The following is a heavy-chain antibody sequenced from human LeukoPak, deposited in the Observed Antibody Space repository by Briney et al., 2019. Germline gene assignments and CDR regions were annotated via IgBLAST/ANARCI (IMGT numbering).Heavy chain of an antibody. CDR1: GYTFTSYA. CDR2: INTNTGNP. V-gene: IGHV7-4-1*02. J-gene: IGHJ4*02. Sequence: ASVKVSCKASGYTFTSYAMNWVRQAPGQGLEWMGWINTNTGNPTYAQGFTGRFVFSLDTSVSTAYLQISSLKAEDTAVYYCARVREGYYGSGSYYFDYWGQGTLVTVSS. D-gene: IGHD3-10*01. CDR3: ARVREGYYGSGSYYFDY.